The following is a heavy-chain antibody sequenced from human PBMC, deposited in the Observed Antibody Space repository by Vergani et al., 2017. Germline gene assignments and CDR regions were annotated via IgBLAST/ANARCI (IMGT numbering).Heavy chain of an antibody. D-gene: IGHD3-10*02. CDR1: GFTFRIYG. V-gene: IGHV3-30*02. CDR2: IRYDGNKR. Sequence: QVQLVESVGGVVQPGRSLRLSCVASGFTFRIYGMHWVRQAPVKGLEWVVFIRYDGNKRFYVVSVKGRFTISRDNSQTTVCLQMTSLRADDSGVYYCTKAGKYVRDSFYDSWGQGALVTVAS. CDR3: TKAGKYVRDSFYDS. J-gene: IGHJ1*01.